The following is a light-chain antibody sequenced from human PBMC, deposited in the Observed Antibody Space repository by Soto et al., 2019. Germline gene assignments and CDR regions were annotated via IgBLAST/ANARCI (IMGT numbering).Light chain of an antibody. CDR1: SSNIGSGYD. CDR3: QSYDNTLSSSEVV. CDR2: GNN. V-gene: IGLV1-40*01. Sequence: QAVVTRPPSVSGAPGQRVTISCTGSSSNIGSGYDVHWYQQFPGTAPKLLIYGNNNRPSGVPDRFSGSKSGTSASLAITGLQAEDEADYYCQSYDNTLSSSEVVFGGGTKLTVL. J-gene: IGLJ2*01.